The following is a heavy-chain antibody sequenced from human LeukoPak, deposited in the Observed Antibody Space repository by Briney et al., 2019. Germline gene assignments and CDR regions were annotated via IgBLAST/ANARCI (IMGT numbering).Heavy chain of an antibody. CDR1: RFTVSGTW. V-gene: IGHV3-74*01. J-gene: IGHJ4*02. CDR3: GTAFEF. D-gene: IGHD5-18*01. CDR2: INNDGRST. Sequence: GGSLRLSCAASRFTVSGTWMHWVRQAPGKGLVWVSRINNDGRSTSYADPVKGRFTISRDNAKNTLYMQMNSLRAEDTAVYYCGTAFEFWGQGTLVTVSS.